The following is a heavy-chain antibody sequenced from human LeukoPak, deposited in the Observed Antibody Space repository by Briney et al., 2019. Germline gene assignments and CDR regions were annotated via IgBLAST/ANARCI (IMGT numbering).Heavy chain of an antibody. CDR2: INPSGAST. J-gene: IGHJ5*02. CDR1: GYTLTSYY. CDR3: ARVAAAGFAYDKFDT. V-gene: IGHV1-46*01. D-gene: IGHD6-13*01. Sequence: ASVKVSCKASGYTLTSYYMHWVRQAPGQGLEWMGIINPSGASTNYAQKFQGRVNMTRDTSTNTVYMELGSLRSEDTAVHYCARVAAAGFAYDKFDTWGQGTLVTASS.